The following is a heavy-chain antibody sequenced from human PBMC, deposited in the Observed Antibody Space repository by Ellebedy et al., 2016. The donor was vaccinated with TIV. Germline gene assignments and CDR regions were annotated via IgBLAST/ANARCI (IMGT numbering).Heavy chain of an antibody. CDR2: ISSSGSTI. J-gene: IGHJ6*02. CDR3: AREGDTAMVHGMDV. Sequence: GASLKISCAASGFTFSDYYMSWIRQAPGKGLEWVSYISSSGSTIYYADSVKGRFTISRDNAKNSLYLKMNSLRAEDTAVYYCAREGDTAMVHGMDVWGQGTTVTVSS. V-gene: IGHV3-11*01. CDR1: GFTFSDYY. D-gene: IGHD5-18*01.